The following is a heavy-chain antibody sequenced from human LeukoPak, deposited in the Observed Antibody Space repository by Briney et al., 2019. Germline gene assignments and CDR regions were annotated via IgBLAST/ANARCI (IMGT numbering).Heavy chain of an antibody. CDR2: ISVYNGDT. Sequence: ASVKVSCKASGYTFTSFDISWVRQAPGQGLEWMGWISVYNGDTNYAQKLQDGVTMTTDTSTSTAYMELRSLRSDDTAVYYCARVSRGVNICDSWGQGTLVTVSS. J-gene: IGHJ4*02. D-gene: IGHD2/OR15-2a*01. CDR1: GYTFTSFD. V-gene: IGHV1-18*01. CDR3: ARVSRGVNICDS.